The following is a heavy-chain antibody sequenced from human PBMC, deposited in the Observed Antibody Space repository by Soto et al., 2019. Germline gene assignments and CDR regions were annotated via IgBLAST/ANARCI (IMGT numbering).Heavy chain of an antibody. J-gene: IGHJ4*02. CDR3: AKDPYGELGDY. CDR1: GFTFSSYA. Sequence: EVQLLESGGGLVQPGGSLRLSCAASGFTFSSYAMSWVRQAPGKGLEWVSAISGSGGSTYYADSVKGRFTISRDNSKNTRYLHMSRLRAEDTAVYYGAKDPYGELGDYWGQGTLVTVSS. CDR2: ISGSGGST. D-gene: IGHD4-17*01. V-gene: IGHV3-23*01.